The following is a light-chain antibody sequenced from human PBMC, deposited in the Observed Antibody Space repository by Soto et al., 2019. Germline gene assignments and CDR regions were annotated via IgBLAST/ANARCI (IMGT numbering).Light chain of an antibody. V-gene: IGLV4-69*01. Sequence: QPVLTQSPSASASLGASVKLTCTLSSGHSSYAIAWHQQQPEKGPRYLMKLNSDGSHSKGDGIPDRLSGSSSGAERYLTIHRLQYEDEADYYCQTWGTGIQVFGGGTKLTVL. CDR3: QTWGTGIQV. CDR1: SGHSSYA. CDR2: LNSDGSH. J-gene: IGLJ2*01.